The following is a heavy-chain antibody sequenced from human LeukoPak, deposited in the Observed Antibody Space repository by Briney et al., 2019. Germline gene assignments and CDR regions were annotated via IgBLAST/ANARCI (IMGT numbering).Heavy chain of an antibody. CDR3: ASEGIAVATFDY. CDR2: IYYSGST. V-gene: IGHV4-59*12. Sequence: PSETLSLTCTVSGGSISSYYWSWIRQPPGKGLEWIGYIYYSGSTNYNPSLKSRVTISVDTSKNQFSLQLNSVTPEDTAVYYCASEGIAVATFDYWGQGTLVTVSS. CDR1: GGSISSYY. J-gene: IGHJ4*02. D-gene: IGHD6-19*01.